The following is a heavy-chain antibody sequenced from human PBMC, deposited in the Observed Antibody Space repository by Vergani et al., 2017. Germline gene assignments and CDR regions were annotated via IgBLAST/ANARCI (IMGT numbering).Heavy chain of an antibody. D-gene: IGHD2-15*01. CDR3: AKEGHTSGKCGAYDY. V-gene: IGHV3-23*01. J-gene: IGHJ4*02. CDR2: IDVSGDAT. CDR1: ESTFSSYV. Sequence: EVQLLESGGGLVQPGGSLRLSCAASESTFSSYVMTWVRQAPGKGLDWVSAIDVSGDATHYADSEKGRFTISRDNSKNTLYLQMDGLRAEDTAVYYCAKEGHTSGKCGAYDYWGQGTLVTVSS.